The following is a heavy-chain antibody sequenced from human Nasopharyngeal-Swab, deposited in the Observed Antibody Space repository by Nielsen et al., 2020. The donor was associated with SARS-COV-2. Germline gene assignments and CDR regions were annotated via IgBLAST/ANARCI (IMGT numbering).Heavy chain of an antibody. V-gene: IGHV4-39*01. Sequence: WIRQPPGKGLEWIGSIYYSGSTYYNPSLKSRVTISVETSKNQFSLKLSSVTAADTAVYYCARPRQKYYDILTGYPPGAFDIWGQGTMVTVSS. CDR2: IYYSGST. D-gene: IGHD3-9*01. J-gene: IGHJ3*02. CDR3: ARPRQKYYDILTGYPPGAFDI.